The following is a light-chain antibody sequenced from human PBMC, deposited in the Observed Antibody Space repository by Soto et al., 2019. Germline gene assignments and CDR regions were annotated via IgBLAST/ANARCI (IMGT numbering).Light chain of an antibody. Sequence: DIQMPQAPSTLSGALGDGGALTCRAGQTISSWLAWYQQKPGEAPKLLIYAASSLQGGVPSRFSGSGSATDFTLTISTLAPEDFATYYCQQSHSTPITFGQGTRLEIK. J-gene: IGKJ5*01. CDR1: QTISSW. V-gene: IGKV1-39*01. CDR3: QQSHSTPIT. CDR2: AAS.